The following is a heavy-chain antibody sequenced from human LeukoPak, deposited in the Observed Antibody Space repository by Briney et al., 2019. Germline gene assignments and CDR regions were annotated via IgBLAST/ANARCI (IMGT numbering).Heavy chain of an antibody. CDR3: AREFSDCSGGSCYFNWFDP. V-gene: IGHV1-8*02. CDR1: GGTFSSYA. Sequence: ASVKVSCKASGGTFSSYAISWVRQAPGQGLEWMGWMNPNSGNTGYAQKFQGRVTMTRNTSISTAYMELSSLRSEDTAVYYCAREFSDCSGGSCYFNWFDPWGQGTLVAVSS. J-gene: IGHJ5*02. CDR2: MNPNSGNT. D-gene: IGHD2-15*01.